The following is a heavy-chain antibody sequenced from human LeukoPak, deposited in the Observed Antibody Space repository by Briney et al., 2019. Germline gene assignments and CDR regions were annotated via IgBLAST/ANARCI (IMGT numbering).Heavy chain of an antibody. J-gene: IGHJ4*02. V-gene: IGHV3-30*18. CDR3: AKDPGGYSSSWHYFDY. CDR1: GFTFSSYG. CDR2: ISYDGSNK. Sequence: PGGSLRLSCAASGFTFSSYGMHWVRQAPGKGLEWVAVISYDGSNKYYADSVKGRFTISRDNSKNTLYLQMNSLRAEDTAVYYCAKDPGGYSSSWHYFDYWGQGTLVTVSS. D-gene: IGHD6-13*01.